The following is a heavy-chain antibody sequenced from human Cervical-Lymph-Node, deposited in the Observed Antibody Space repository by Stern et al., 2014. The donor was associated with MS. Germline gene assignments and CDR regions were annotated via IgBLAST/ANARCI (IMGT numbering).Heavy chain of an antibody. CDR1: GYTFSSYY. J-gene: IGHJ4*02. V-gene: IGHV1-46*03. D-gene: IGHD6-19*01. Sequence: QVQLVQSGAEVKKPGASVKVSCKASGYTFSSYYMHWVRQAPGQGLEWMGIINPSGDSASYPQKFQGRVTMTRDTSTSTVYMELSSLRSEDTAVYYCAPSIASYPPIGYWGQGTLVTVSS. CDR2: INPSGDSA. CDR3: APSIASYPPIGY.